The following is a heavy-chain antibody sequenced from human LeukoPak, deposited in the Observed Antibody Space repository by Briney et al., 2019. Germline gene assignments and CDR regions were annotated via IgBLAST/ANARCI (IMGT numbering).Heavy chain of an antibody. CDR1: GFTLSDYY. CDR3: ARRRDFIDY. D-gene: IGHD3/OR15-3a*01. CDR2: SSSSGSTI. J-gene: IGHJ4*02. V-gene: IGHV3-11*01. Sequence: PGGSLRLSCAAPGFTLSDYYMCWIRQAPGKGLEGVSYSSSSGSTIYYADSVKGRFAISRDNAKNSLYLQMNSLRAEDTAVYYCARRRDFIDYWGQGTLVAVSS.